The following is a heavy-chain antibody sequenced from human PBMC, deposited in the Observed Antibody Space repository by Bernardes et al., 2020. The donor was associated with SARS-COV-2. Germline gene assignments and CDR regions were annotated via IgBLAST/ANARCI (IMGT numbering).Heavy chain of an antibody. CDR1: GFTFSSYG. J-gene: IGHJ4*02. D-gene: IGHD5-18*01. CDR2: IWYDGSNK. V-gene: IGHV3-33*08. CDR3: ARDFGFVDTTMVGSLLSY. Sequence: GGSLRLSCAASGFTFSSYGMHWVRQAPGKGLEWVAVIWYDGSNKYYADSVKGRFTISRDNSKNTLYLQMNSLRAEDTAVYYCARDFGFVDTTMVGSLLSYWGQGTLVTVSS.